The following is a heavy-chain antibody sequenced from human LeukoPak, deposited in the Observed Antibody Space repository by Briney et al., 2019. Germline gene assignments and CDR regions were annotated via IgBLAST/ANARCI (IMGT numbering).Heavy chain of an antibody. J-gene: IGHJ4*02. V-gene: IGHV4-39*07. D-gene: IGHD6-19*01. CDR3: AREYTLYRSGWFLDY. Sequence: SETLSLTCTVSGDSTYNSIYYWGWVRQPPGKGLEWIGSIDYSGSTYYNPSLKSRATISIDTPKTQFSLNLSSVTAADTAVYYCAREYTLYRSGWFLDYWGQGTVVTVSS. CDR1: GDSTYNSIYY. CDR2: IDYSGST.